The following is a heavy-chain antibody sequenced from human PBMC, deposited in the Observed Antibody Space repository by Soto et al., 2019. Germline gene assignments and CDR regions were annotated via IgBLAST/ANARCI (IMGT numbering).Heavy chain of an antibody. CDR2: ISGSGGST. Sequence: GESLKISCAASGFTFSSYAMSWVRQAPGKGLEWVSAISGSGGSTYYADSVKGRFTISRDNSKNTLYLQMNSLRAEDTAVYYCAKITPLDRGWYPDYWGQGTLVTVSS. V-gene: IGHV3-23*01. J-gene: IGHJ4*02. D-gene: IGHD6-19*01. CDR3: AKITPLDRGWYPDY. CDR1: GFTFSSYA.